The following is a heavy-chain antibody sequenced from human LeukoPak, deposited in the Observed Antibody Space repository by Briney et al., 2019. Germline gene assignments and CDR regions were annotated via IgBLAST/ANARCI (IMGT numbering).Heavy chain of an antibody. CDR2: ISSSSSYI. CDR1: GFTFSSYS. J-gene: IGHJ3*02. CDR3: ARVPPDYGAQVGAFDI. D-gene: IGHD4-17*01. Sequence: GRSLRLSCAASGFTFSSYSMNWVRQAPGKGLEWVSSISSSSSYIYYADSVKGRFTISRDNAKNSLYLQMNSLRAEDTAVYYCARVPPDYGAQVGAFDIWGQGTMVTVSS. V-gene: IGHV3-21*01.